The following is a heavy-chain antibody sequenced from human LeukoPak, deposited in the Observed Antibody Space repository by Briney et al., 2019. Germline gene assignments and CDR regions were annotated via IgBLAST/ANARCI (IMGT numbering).Heavy chain of an antibody. CDR1: GDSIISTNSY. CDR3: ARHIVGAYFDY. Sequence: SETLSLTCSVSGDSIISTNSYWGWIRQPPGKGPEWIASIYYSGSTHYNPSLKSRVTISIDTSTNQFSLKLNSVTAADTAVYFCARHIVGAYFDYWGLGTLVTVSS. J-gene: IGHJ4*02. CDR2: IYYSGST. V-gene: IGHV4-39*07. D-gene: IGHD1-26*01.